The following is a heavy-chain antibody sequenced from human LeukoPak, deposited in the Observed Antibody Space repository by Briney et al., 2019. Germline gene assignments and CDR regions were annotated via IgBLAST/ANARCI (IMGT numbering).Heavy chain of an antibody. D-gene: IGHD3-16*01. CDR3: AREVISRGGGNWFDP. J-gene: IGHJ5*02. CDR1: GFPFSSYS. V-gene: IGHV3-48*01. Sequence: GGSLRLSCAASGFPFSSYSMNWVRQAPGKGLEWVSYISSSSSTIYYADSVKGRFTISRDNAKNSLYLQMNSLRAEDTAVYYCAREVISRGGGNWFDPWGQGTLVTVSS. CDR2: ISSSSSTI.